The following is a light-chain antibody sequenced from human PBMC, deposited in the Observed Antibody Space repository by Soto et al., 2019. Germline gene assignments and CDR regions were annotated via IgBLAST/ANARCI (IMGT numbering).Light chain of an antibody. V-gene: IGKV3-11*01. CDR3: HQRSNWPWT. CDR1: QSVVSS. CDR2: DTS. Sequence: EIVLTQSPATLSLSPGERATLSCRASQSVVSSLAWYQQKPGQAPRLLIYDTSNRATGIPARFSGSGSGTDFTLTISSLEPEDFAIYYCHQRSNWPWTFGQGTKVDIK. J-gene: IGKJ1*01.